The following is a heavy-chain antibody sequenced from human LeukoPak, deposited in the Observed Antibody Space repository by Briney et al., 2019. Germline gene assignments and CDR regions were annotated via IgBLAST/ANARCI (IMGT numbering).Heavy chain of an antibody. CDR2: IYSGGST. D-gene: IGHD3-22*01. J-gene: IGHJ4*02. CDR1: GFTVSSNY. Sequence: GGSLRLSCAASGFTVSSNYMSWVRQAPGKGLEWVSVIYSGGSTYYADSVKGRFTISRDNSKNTLYLQMNSQRAEDTAVYYCARGDSSGYFPYYWGQGTLVTVSS. CDR3: ARGDSSGYFPYY. V-gene: IGHV3-53*01.